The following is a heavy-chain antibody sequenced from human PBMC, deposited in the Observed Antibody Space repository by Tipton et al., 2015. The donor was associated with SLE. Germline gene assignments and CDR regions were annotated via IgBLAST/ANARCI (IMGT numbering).Heavy chain of an antibody. J-gene: IGHJ4*02. CDR3: AKGPSFDY. V-gene: IGHV4-34*01. CDR1: GGSISSHY. CDR2: INQSGST. Sequence: TLSLTCTVSGGSISSHYWSWIRQPPGKGLEWIGEINQSGSTNYNPSLKSRVTISVDTSKNQFSLKLSSVTAADTAVYYCAKGPSFDYWGQGTLVTVSS.